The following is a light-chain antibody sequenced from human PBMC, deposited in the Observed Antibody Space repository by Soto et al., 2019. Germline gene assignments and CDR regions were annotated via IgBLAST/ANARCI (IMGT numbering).Light chain of an antibody. Sequence: LTQPRSVSGSPGQSVTISCTGTSSDVGGYNYVSWYQQYPGTAPKLMIYDVSMRPSGVPDRFSGSKSGNTASLTISGLQAEDEADYYCCSYAGSYTFYVFGTGTKVTVL. CDR1: SSDVGGYNY. V-gene: IGLV2-11*01. CDR2: DVS. CDR3: CSYAGSYTFYV. J-gene: IGLJ1*01.